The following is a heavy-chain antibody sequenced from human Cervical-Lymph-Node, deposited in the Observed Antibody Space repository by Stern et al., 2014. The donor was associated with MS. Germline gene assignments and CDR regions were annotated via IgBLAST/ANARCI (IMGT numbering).Heavy chain of an antibody. V-gene: IGHV2-70*04. CDR3: ARMMGSGYRHYFDY. Sequence: TLKESGTALVKPTQTLTLTCTFSGFSLVTSGVRVSWIRQPPGKALEWLARIDWNDKTFYNTSLMTRLTISKDTSKNQVVLTMTNVDPVDTATYYCARMMGSGYRHYFDYWGQGTPVTVS. CDR1: GFSLVTSGVR. CDR2: IDWNDKT. J-gene: IGHJ4*02. D-gene: IGHD3-3*01.